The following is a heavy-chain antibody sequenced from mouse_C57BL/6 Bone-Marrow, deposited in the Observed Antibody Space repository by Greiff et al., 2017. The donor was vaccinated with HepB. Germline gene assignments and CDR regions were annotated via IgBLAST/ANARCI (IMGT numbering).Heavy chain of an antibody. V-gene: IGHV1-69*01. CDR3: AREGGVVAHFDY. Sequence: QVQLQQPGAELVMPGASVKLSCKASGYTFTSYWMHWVKQRPGQGLEWIGEIDPSDSYTNYNQKFKGKSTLTVDKSSSTAYMQLSNLTSEDSAVYYCAREGGVVAHFDYWGQGTTLTVSS. D-gene: IGHD1-1*01. CDR2: IDPSDSYT. CDR1: GYTFTSYW. J-gene: IGHJ2*01.